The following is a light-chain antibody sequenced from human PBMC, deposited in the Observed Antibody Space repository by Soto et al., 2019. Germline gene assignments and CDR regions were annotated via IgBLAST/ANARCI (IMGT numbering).Light chain of an antibody. CDR3: LLYYGGAPV. CDR1: TGAVTSGYY. Sequence: QAVVTQEPSLTVSPGGTVTLTCASSTGAVTSGYYPNWFQQKPGQAPTALIYSTSNKHSWTPARFSGSLLGGKAALTLSGVQPEDEAVYYCLLYYGGAPVFGGGTKVTV. J-gene: IGLJ3*02. V-gene: IGLV7-43*01. CDR2: STS.